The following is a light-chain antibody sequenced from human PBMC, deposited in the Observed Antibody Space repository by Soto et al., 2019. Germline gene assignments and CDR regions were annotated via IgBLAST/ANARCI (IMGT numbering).Light chain of an antibody. CDR2: AAS. J-gene: IGKJ4*01. CDR1: QGIDNH. Sequence: DIQMTQSPSSLSASVGDRVTITCRASQGIDNHLAWFQQKPGKAPNLLIYAASTLQSGVPSRFTGSGSGTDFTLTISSLQPEDAAIYYCQKCKVAPFTFGGGTKVDNK. CDR3: QKCKVAPFT. V-gene: IGKV1-27*01.